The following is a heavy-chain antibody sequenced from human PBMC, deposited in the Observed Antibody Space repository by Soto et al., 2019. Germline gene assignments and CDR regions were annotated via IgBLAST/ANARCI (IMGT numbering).Heavy chain of an antibody. CDR1: GGTFSSYA. D-gene: IGHD3-22*01. J-gene: IGHJ3*02. CDR2: IIPIFGTA. V-gene: IGHV1-69*13. Sequence: SVKVSCKASGGTFSSYAISWVRQAPGQGLEWMGGIIPIFGTANYAQKFQGRVTITADESTSTAYMELSSLRSEDTAVYYCARDRGGYDSSGYYYVGYDAFDIWGQGAMVTVSS. CDR3: ARDRGGYDSSGYYYVGYDAFDI.